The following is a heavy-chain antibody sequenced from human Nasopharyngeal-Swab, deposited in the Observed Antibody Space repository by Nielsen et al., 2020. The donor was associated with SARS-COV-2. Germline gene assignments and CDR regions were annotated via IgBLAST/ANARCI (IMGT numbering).Heavy chain of an antibody. CDR2: ISSSGSTI. V-gene: IGHV3-11*04. CDR3: AHHYGGNTDPLDY. Sequence: SLKISCAASGITFSDYYISWIRQAPGKGLEWISYISSSGSTIYYADSVKGRFTISRDNAKNSKYLQMNSMRAEDTDEYDCAHHYGGNTDPLDYWGQGTLVTVSS. D-gene: IGHD4-23*01. CDR1: GITFSDYY. J-gene: IGHJ4*02.